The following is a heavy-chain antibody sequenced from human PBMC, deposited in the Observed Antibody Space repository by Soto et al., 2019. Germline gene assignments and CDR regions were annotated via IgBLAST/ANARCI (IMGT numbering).Heavy chain of an antibody. CDR2: ISGSGGST. J-gene: IGHJ6*02. V-gene: IGHV3-23*01. CDR1: GFTFSTCA. D-gene: IGHD6-19*01. Sequence: GGSLRLSCAVSGFTFSTCAMSWVRQAPGKGLEWVSGISGSGGSTYYADSVKGRFTISRDNSKNTLHLQMNSLRAEDTAIYYCAKAMGIAVTYVMNVWGQGTTVTVSS. CDR3: AKAMGIAVTYVMNV.